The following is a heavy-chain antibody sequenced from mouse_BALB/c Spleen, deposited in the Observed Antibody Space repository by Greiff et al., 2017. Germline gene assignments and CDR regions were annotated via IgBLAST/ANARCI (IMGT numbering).Heavy chain of an antibody. V-gene: IGHV5-6-5*01. Sequence: EVKLMESGGGLVKPGGSLKLSCAASGFTFSSYAMSWVRQTPEKRLEWVASISSGGSTYYPDSVKGRFTISRDNARNILYLQMSSLRSEDTAMYYCARGGLRPLYFDYWGQGTTLTVSS. D-gene: IGHD2-4*01. J-gene: IGHJ2*01. CDR2: ISSGGST. CDR3: ARGGLRPLYFDY. CDR1: GFTFSSYA.